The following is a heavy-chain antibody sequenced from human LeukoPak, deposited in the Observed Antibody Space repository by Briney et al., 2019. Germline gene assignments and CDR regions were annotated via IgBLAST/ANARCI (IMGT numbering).Heavy chain of an antibody. CDR2: RYFRGST. CDR1: GDSISTSSSY. V-gene: IGHV4-39*07. CDR3: AREGIYSSSSYFDY. D-gene: IGHD6-6*01. J-gene: IGHJ4*02. Sequence: SETLSLTCFVSGDSISTSSSYWGWIRQPPGKGLEWIGSRYFRGSTYYNPSLKSRVTISIDTSKNHFSLRLSSVTAADAAVYYCAREGIYSSSSYFDYWGQGTLVTVSS.